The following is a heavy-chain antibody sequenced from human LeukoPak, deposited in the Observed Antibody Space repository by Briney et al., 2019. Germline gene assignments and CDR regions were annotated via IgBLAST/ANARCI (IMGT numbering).Heavy chain of an antibody. Sequence: ASVKVTCKVSGYTLTELSMHWVRQAPGKGLEWTGGFDPEDGETIYAQKFQGRVTMTEDTSTDTAYMELSSLRSEDTAVYYCVTFFRAAAQPYWGQGTLVTVSS. D-gene: IGHD2-2*01. V-gene: IGHV1-24*01. CDR2: FDPEDGET. CDR3: VTFFRAAAQPY. CDR1: GYTLTELS. J-gene: IGHJ4*02.